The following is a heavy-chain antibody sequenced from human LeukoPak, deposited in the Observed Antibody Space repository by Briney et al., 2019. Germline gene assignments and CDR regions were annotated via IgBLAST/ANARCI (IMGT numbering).Heavy chain of an antibody. CDR2: ISGSGGST. Sequence: PGGSLRLSCAASGFTFSSYAMSWVRQAPGKGLEWVSAISGSGGSTYYADSVKGRFTISRDNSKNTLYLQMNSLRAEDTAVYYCAQGGFGELAPFDYWGQGTLVTVSS. CDR3: AQGGFGELAPFDY. D-gene: IGHD3-10*01. CDR1: GFTFSSYA. V-gene: IGHV3-23*01. J-gene: IGHJ4*02.